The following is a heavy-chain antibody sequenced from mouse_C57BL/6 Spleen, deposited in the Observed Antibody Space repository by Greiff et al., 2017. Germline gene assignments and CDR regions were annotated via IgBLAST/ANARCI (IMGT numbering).Heavy chain of an antibody. CDR2: IYPGSGST. Sequence: AQLQQPGAELVKPGASVKMSCKASGYTFTSYWITWVKQRPGQGLEWIGDIYPGSGSTNYNEKFKSKATLTVDTSSSTAYMQLSSLTSEDSAVYYCARRGLGLWAMDYWGQGTSVTVSS. CDR1: GYTFTSYW. CDR3: ARRGLGLWAMDY. V-gene: IGHV1-55*01. D-gene: IGHD3-3*01. J-gene: IGHJ4*01.